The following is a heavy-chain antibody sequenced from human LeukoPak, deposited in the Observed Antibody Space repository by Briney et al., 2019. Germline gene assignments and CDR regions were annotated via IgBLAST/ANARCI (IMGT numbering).Heavy chain of an antibody. D-gene: IGHD5-24*01. CDR3: ARVAEMATIDH. CDR2: IYYSGST. J-gene: IGHJ4*02. CDR1: GCSISSSSYY. V-gene: IGHV4-39*07. Sequence: KPSETLSLTFTVSGCSISSSSYYWGWIRQPPGKGLEWIGSIYYSGSTYYNPSLKSRVTISVDTSKNQFSLKLSSVTAADTAVYYCARVAEMATIDHWGQGTLVTVSS.